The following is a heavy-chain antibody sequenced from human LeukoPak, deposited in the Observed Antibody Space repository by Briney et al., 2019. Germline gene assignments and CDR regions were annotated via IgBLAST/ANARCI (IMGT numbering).Heavy chain of an antibody. CDR1: GYTFIDYY. V-gene: IGHV1-2*06. J-gene: IGHJ4*02. Sequence: ASVKVSYKPSGYTFIDYYIHWLRQAPGQGLEWMERIKPKIPSTDDTDDAQNFQGRVTMTRDTSISTAFMELSRLTSDDTAVYYCAADLPSTSNWELDYWGQGTLVTVSS. CDR2: IKPKIPSTDDT. CDR3: AADLPSTSNWELDY. D-gene: IGHD7-27*01.